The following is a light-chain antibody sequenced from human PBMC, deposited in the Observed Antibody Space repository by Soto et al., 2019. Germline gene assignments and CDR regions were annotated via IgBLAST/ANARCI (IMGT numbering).Light chain of an antibody. CDR2: DTS. Sequence: QAVVTQEPSLTVSPGGSVTLTCGSSTGDVTTGHYPYWFQQKPGQAPRALIYDTSDKHSWTPARFSGSLLGGKAALALSGAQPEDEAEYYCLLFYSGVQIFGGGTKVTVL. CDR1: TGDVTTGHY. CDR3: LLFYSGVQI. V-gene: IGLV7-46*01. J-gene: IGLJ2*01.